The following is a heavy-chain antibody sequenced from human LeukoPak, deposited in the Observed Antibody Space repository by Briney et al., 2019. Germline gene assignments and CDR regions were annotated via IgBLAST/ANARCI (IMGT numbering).Heavy chain of an antibody. D-gene: IGHD2-15*01. CDR3: ARDLGLFCSGGSCHPYS. Sequence: GGSLRLSCAASGFTFSSYWMHWVRQAPGKGLVWVSRINSDGSSTSYADSVKGRFTISRDNAKNTLYLQMNSLRAEDTAVYYCARDLGLFCSGGSCHPYSWGQGTLVTVSS. J-gene: IGHJ4*02. CDR2: INSDGSST. CDR1: GFTFSSYW. V-gene: IGHV3-74*01.